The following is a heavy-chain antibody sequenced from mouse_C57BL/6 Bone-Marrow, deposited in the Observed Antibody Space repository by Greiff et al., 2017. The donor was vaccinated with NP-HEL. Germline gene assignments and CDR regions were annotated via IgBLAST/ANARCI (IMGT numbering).Heavy chain of an antibody. J-gene: IGHJ3*01. CDR2: INPGSGGT. V-gene: IGHV1-54*01. CDR1: GYAFTNYL. Sequence: VQLQQSGAELVRPGTSVKVSCKASGYAFTNYLIEWVKQRPGQGLEWIGVINPGSGGTNYNEQFKGKATLTADKSSSTAYMQLSSLTSEDSAVYFCARELFAYWGQGTLVTVSA. CDR3: ARELFAY.